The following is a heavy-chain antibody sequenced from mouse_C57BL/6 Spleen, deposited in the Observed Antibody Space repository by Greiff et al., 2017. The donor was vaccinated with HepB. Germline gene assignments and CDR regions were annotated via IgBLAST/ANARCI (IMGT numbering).Heavy chain of an antibody. CDR2: IYPGDGDT. Sequence: VQLQQSGPELVKPGASVKISCKASGYAFSSSWMNWVKQRPGKGLEWIGRIYPGDGDTNYNGKFKGKATLTADKSSSTAYMQLSSLTSEDSAVYFCAIYDGYPWAFDWGQGTTLTVSS. D-gene: IGHD2-3*01. CDR1: GYAFSSSW. J-gene: IGHJ2*01. V-gene: IGHV1-82*01. CDR3: AIYDGYPWAFD.